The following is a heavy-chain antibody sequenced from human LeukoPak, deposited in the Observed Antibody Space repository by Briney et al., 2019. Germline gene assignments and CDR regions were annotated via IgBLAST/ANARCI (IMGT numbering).Heavy chain of an antibody. J-gene: IGHJ4*02. V-gene: IGHV4-34*01. D-gene: IGHD3-3*01. CDR3: ARRGIFAYSS. CDR2: INHSGST. Sequence: SETLSLTCAVYGGSFSGYYWSWIRQPPGKGLEWIGEINHSGSTNYNPSLKSRVTISVDTSKNQFSLKLSSVTAADTAVYYCARRGIFAYSSWGQGTLVTVSS. CDR1: GGSFSGYY.